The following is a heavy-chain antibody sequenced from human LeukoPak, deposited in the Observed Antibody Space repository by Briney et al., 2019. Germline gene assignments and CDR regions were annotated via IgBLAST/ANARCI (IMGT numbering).Heavy chain of an antibody. V-gene: IGHV3-23*01. Sequence: GRSLRLSCAASGFTFSSYAMSWVRQAPGKGLEWVSAISGSGGSTYYADPVKGRFTISRDNSKNTLYLQMNSLRAEDTAVYYCAKDPTMIVVVIPDYWGQGTLVTVSS. J-gene: IGHJ4*02. CDR3: AKDPTMIVVVIPDY. D-gene: IGHD3-22*01. CDR1: GFTFSSYA. CDR2: ISGSGGST.